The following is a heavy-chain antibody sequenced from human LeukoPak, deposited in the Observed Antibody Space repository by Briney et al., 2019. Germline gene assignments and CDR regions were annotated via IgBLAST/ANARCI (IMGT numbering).Heavy chain of an antibody. CDR1: GGSFSGYY. CDR3: ARALKKYCSSTSCFGFDP. Sequence: SETLSLTCAVYGGSFSGYYWSWIRQPPGEGLEWIGEINHSGSTNYNPSLKSRVTISVDTSKNQFSLKLSSVTAADTAVYYCARALKKYCSSTSCFGFDPWGQGTLVTVSS. V-gene: IGHV4-34*01. J-gene: IGHJ5*02. CDR2: INHSGST. D-gene: IGHD2-2*01.